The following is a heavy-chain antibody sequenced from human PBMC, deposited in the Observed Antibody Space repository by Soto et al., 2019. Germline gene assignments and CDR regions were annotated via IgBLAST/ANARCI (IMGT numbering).Heavy chain of an antibody. J-gene: IGHJ4*02. V-gene: IGHV3-15*07. CDR2: IKSKADGETI. D-gene: IGHD3-3*01. CDR1: GFTFENVW. CDR3: GGRTPL. Sequence: EVQLVESGGGLVKPGGSVGLSCAASGFTFENVWMHWVRQAPGKGLEWVGRIKSKADGETIDYAEPVKGRFSISRDDSKNTLYLQMNNLKTEDTAVYFWGGRTPLWGQGTLVAVSS.